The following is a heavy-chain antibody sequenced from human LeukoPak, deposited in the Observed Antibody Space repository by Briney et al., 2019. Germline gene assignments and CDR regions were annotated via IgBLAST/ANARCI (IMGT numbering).Heavy chain of an antibody. CDR1: GGSIIISSHY. J-gene: IGHJ4*02. Sequence: PSETLSLTCAVSGGSIIISSHYWSWIRQPPGKGLEWIGYVYYSGSTTYNPSLKSRVTMSVDTSKNQFSLKLTSVTAADTAVYYCAREGQDSSGYWYLDHWGQGTLATVSS. V-gene: IGHV4-61*01. CDR3: AREGQDSSGYWYLDH. D-gene: IGHD3-22*01. CDR2: VYYSGST.